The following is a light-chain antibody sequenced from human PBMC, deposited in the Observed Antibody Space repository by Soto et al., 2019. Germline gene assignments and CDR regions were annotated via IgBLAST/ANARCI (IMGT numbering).Light chain of an antibody. J-gene: IGKJ5*01. Sequence: EYVFTQCSGTLSWAPVGRAISFCMAIQTVRNNYLAWYPQKPGQAPRLLIYDAYSRATGIPDRFSGGGSGTEFTLTISSLQSEDFAVYYCQQRSDWPPNTFGQGTRLEI. V-gene: IGKV3D-20*02. CDR2: DAY. CDR3: QQRSDWPPNT. CDR1: QTVRNNY.